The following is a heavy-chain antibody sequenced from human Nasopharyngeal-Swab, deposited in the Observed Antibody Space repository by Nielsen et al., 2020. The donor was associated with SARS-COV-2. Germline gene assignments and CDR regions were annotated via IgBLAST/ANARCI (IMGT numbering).Heavy chain of an antibody. CDR3: ARDPAGGAYCGGDCYPY. V-gene: IGHV3-11*06. J-gene: IGHJ4*02. Sequence: LKISCAASGFTFSDYYMSWIRQAPGKGLEWVSYISSSSSYTNYADSVKGRFTISRDNAKNSLYLQMNSLRAEDTAVYYCARDPAGGAYCGGDCYPYWGQGTLVTVSS. CDR1: GFTFSDYY. CDR2: ISSSSSYT. D-gene: IGHD2-21*02.